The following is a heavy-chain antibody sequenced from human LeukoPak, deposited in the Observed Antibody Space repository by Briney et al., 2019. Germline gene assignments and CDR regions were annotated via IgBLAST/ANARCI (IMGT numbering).Heavy chain of an antibody. CDR1: GYTFTGYY. J-gene: IGHJ5*02. V-gene: IGHV1-2*02. Sequence: ASVKVSCKASGYTFTGYYMHWVRQPPAQGLEWMGWMNPKSGGTNYAQEFQGRVTMTRDTSISTAYMELSRLRSDDTAVYYCARAAVVVVAATSYNWFDPWGQGTLVTVSS. CDR3: ARAAVVVVAATSYNWFDP. CDR2: MNPKSGGT. D-gene: IGHD2-15*01.